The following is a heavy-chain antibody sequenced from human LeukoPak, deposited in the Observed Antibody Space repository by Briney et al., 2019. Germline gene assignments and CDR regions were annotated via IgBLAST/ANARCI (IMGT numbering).Heavy chain of an antibody. V-gene: IGHV3-48*03. J-gene: IGHJ6*02. D-gene: IGHD2-15*01. Sequence: PGGSLRLSCAASGFTFSSYEMNWVRQAPGKGLEWVSYISSSGSTIYYADSVKGRFTISRDSAKNSLYLQMNSLRAEDTAVYYCARDRTLGGCSGGSCYVYYYGMDVWGQGTTVTVSS. CDR2: ISSSGSTI. CDR3: ARDRTLGGCSGGSCYVYYYGMDV. CDR1: GFTFSSYE.